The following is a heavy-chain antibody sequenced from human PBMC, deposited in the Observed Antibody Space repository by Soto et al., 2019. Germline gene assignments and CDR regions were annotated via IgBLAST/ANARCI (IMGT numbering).Heavy chain of an antibody. D-gene: IGHD2-2*01. J-gene: IGHJ5*02. V-gene: IGHV4-39*01. CDR3: ARPVVVLPENWLDP. CDR2: IYYSGST. CDR1: GGSISSSSYY. Sequence: SETLSLTCTVSGGSISSSSYYWGWIRQPPGKGLEWIGSIYYSGSTYYNPSLKSRVTISVDTSKNQFSLKLSSVTAADTAVYYCARPVVVLPENWLDPWGQGTLVTVYS.